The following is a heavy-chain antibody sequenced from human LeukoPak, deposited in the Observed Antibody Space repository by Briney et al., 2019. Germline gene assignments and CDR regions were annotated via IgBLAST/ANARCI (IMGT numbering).Heavy chain of an antibody. CDR1: GGSIDITNY. CDR2: ISHDGST. V-gene: IGHV4-4*02. CDR3: TRENRPFCPFAF. Sequence: SETLSLTCSVSGGSIDITNYWSWGRHAPGKGLEWIGEISHDGSTNYRPSLRSRVAMSFDRANNQFSLSLTSVTAADTAVYYCTRENRPFCPFAFWGQGVLVTVSS. J-gene: IGHJ4*02. D-gene: IGHD2/OR15-2a*01.